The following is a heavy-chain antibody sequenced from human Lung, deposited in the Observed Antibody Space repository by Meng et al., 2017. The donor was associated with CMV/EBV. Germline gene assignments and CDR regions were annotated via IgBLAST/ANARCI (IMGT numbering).Heavy chain of an antibody. D-gene: IGHD5-12*01. CDR1: GFLFSDYY. CDR3: ARRGYSNPNNWFDP. Sequence: GGSLRLXCAASGFLFSDYYMSWIRQAPGKGLEWVSYISNSGSIMYYADSVKGRFTISRDNAKNTLYLQMNSLRAEDTAVYYCARRGYSNPNNWFDPWGQGXLVTASS. CDR2: ISNSGSIM. J-gene: IGHJ5*02. V-gene: IGHV3-11*01.